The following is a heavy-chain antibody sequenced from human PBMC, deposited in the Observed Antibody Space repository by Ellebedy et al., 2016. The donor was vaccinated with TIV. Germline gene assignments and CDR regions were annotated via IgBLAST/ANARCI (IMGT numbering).Heavy chain of an antibody. CDR1: GFALRSYA. Sequence: GGSLRLSCAASGFALRSYAMSWVRQAPGKGLEWVSGISGSGGSIYYADSVKGRFTISRDNSKNMLYLQMNSLRADDTAVYYCARDGDHGRGYFQHWGQGTLVTVSS. CDR3: ARDGDHGRGYFQH. D-gene: IGHD4-17*01. CDR2: ISGSGGSI. V-gene: IGHV3-23*01. J-gene: IGHJ1*01.